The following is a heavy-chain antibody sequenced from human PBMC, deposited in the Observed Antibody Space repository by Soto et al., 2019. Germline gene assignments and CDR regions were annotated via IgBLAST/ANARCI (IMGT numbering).Heavy chain of an antibody. CDR3: ARGKVVAATGVYYYGMDV. V-gene: IGHV4-4*07. J-gene: IGHJ6*02. CDR1: GGSISSYY. Sequence: QVQLQESGPGLVKPSETLSLTCTVSGGSISSYYWSWIRQPAGKGLEWIGRIYTSGSTNYNPSLTSRVTMSVDTSKNQFSLKLSSVTAADTAVYYCARGKVVAATGVYYYGMDVWGQGTTVTVSS. D-gene: IGHD2-15*01. CDR2: IYTSGST.